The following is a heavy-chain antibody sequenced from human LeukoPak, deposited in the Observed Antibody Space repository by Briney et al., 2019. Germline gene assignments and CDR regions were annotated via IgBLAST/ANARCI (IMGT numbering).Heavy chain of an antibody. CDR1: GGSITNNHW. CDR2: IYHSGNT. Sequence: PSETLSLTCAVSGGSITNNHWWSWVRQPPGKGLEWVGEIYHSGNTNYNPSLKSRVTISVDKSKNQFSLELTSVTAADAAVYYCARNPTLWGQGTLVTVSS. J-gene: IGHJ4*02. V-gene: IGHV4-4*02. CDR3: ARNPTL.